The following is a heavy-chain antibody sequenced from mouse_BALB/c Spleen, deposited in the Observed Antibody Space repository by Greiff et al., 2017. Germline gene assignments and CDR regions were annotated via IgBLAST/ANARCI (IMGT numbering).Heavy chain of an antibody. CDR3: AGESYYYGSPFAY. Sequence: VKLQESGAELVRPGSSVKISCKASGYAFSSYWMNWVKQRPGQGLEWIGQIYPGDGDTNYNGKFKGKATLTADKSSSTAYMQLSSLTSEDSAVYFCAGESYYYGSPFAYWGQGTLVTVSA. CDR1: GYAFSSYW. D-gene: IGHD1-1*01. J-gene: IGHJ3*01. CDR2: IYPGDGDT. V-gene: IGHV1-80*01.